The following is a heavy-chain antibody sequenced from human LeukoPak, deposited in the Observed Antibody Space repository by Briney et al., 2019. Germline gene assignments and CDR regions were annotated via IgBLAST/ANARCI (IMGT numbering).Heavy chain of an antibody. CDR2: IFIIIIYI. D-gene: IGHD6-25*01. CDR3: ARDQTAAAGYYYYYYMDV. V-gene: IGHV3-21*01. J-gene: IGHJ6*03. Sequence: TGGSLRLSCAASGFTFSSYSTNWVRPAPGKGVEWVSPIFIIIIYIYYADSVKGRFTISRDNAKNSMYLQMNSLRAEDTAVYYCARDQTAAAGYYYYYYMDVWGKGTTVTVSS. CDR1: GFTFSSYS.